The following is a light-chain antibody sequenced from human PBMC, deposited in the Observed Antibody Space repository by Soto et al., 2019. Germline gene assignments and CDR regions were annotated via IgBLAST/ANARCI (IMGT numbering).Light chain of an antibody. J-gene: IGKJ2*01. Sequence: EIVFTQSPATLSLSPGERASLSCRASRSVSSAYLTWFQHKPGQPPRLLIFGASTRATGIPDRFSGSGSGPDFTLTISRLEPEDFGIYYCQQLGSSPYTFGQGTKLEIK. CDR1: RSVSSAY. V-gene: IGKV3-20*01. CDR3: QQLGSSPYT. CDR2: GAS.